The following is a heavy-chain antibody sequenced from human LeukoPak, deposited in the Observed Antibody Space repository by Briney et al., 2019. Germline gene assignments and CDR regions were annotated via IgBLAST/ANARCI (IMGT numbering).Heavy chain of an antibody. J-gene: IGHJ4*02. D-gene: IGHD2-2*01. Sequence: GGSLRLSCAASGFTFSSYAMSWVRQAPGKGLEWVSAISGSGGSTYYADSVKGRFTISRDNSKNTLYLQMNSLRAEDTAVYYCAKVGYCSSTSCYAGKSFDYWGQGTLVTVST. CDR2: ISGSGGST. V-gene: IGHV3-23*01. CDR1: GFTFSSYA. CDR3: AKVGYCSSTSCYAGKSFDY.